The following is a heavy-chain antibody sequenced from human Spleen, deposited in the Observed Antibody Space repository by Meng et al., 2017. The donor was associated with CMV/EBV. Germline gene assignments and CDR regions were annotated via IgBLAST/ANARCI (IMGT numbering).Heavy chain of an antibody. CDR3: ARVWEPTTVVTGGGYFDY. D-gene: IGHD4-23*01. CDR1: GFSFEDYG. V-gene: IGHV3-9*01. CDR2: ITWNSGYI. J-gene: IGHJ4*02. Sequence: SLKISCAASGFSFEDYGMYWVRQGPGKGLEWVSGITWNSGYIVYADSVRGRFTISRDNAKKSLYLEMDSLRPDDTAVYYCARVWEPTTVVTGGGYFDYWGQGTLVTVSS.